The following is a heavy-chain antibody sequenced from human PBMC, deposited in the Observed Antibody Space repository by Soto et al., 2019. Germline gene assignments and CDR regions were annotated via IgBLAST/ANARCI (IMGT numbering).Heavy chain of an antibody. CDR2: IKNDGTT. Sequence: GGSLRLSCAASGFTVSNYWMNWVRQAPGKGLVWVSHIKNDGTTSYADSVEGRFTVSRDDAKNSFYLQMNSLRADGTAVYYCAKDRGEEGLKFLEWFGGMDVWGHGTTVTVS. V-gene: IGHV3-74*01. CDR3: AKDRGEEGLKFLEWFGGMDV. D-gene: IGHD3-3*01. J-gene: IGHJ6*02. CDR1: GFTVSNYW.